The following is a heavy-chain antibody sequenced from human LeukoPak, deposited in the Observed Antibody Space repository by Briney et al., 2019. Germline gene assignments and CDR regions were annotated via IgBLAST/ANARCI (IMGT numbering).Heavy chain of an antibody. CDR2: INPSGGST. CDR3: ARDDRVGATHLNFDY. D-gene: IGHD1-26*01. Sequence: ASVKVSCKASGGTFSSYAISWVRQAPGQGLEWMGIINPSGGSTSYAQKFQGRVTMTRDMSTSTVYMELSSLRSEDTAVYYCARDDRVGATHLNFDYWGQGTLVTVSS. J-gene: IGHJ4*02. CDR1: GGTFSSYA. V-gene: IGHV1-46*01.